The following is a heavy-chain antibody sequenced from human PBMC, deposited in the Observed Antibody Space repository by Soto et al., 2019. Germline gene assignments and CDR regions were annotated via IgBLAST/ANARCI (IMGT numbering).Heavy chain of an antibody. CDR1: GYTFTGYY. Sequence: ASVKVSCKASGYTFTGYYIHWVRQAPGQGLEWMGSISPHSGGPNYAQRFQGRATMTRDTSMTTVYMEMSGLTSDDTAVYYCAREEQTGANYYLDYWGQGTLVTVPS. J-gene: IGHJ4*02. CDR2: ISPHSGGP. CDR3: AREEQTGANYYLDY. D-gene: IGHD7-27*01. V-gene: IGHV1-2*02.